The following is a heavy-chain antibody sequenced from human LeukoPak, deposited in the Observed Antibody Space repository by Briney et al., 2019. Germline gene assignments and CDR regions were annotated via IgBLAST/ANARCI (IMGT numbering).Heavy chain of an antibody. D-gene: IGHD3-10*01. Sequence: ASVKVSCKASGYTFSNYNIHWLRQAPGQGLEWMGIVNPSGDSTNYAQNFQGRVTMTGDTSTSTVYMELSSLRSEDTAVYYCARTTMVRGTYYMDVWGKGTTVTISS. CDR3: ARTTMVRGTYYMDV. V-gene: IGHV1-46*01. CDR1: GYTFSNYN. J-gene: IGHJ6*03. CDR2: VNPSGDST.